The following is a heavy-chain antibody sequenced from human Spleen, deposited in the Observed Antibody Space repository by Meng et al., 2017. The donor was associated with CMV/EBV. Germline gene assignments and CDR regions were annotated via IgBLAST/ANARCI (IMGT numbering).Heavy chain of an antibody. CDR3: TREAAQLLTS. CDR2: MYYSGDT. CDR1: GGSISSNNNY. V-gene: IGHV4-39*07. J-gene: IGHJ5*02. Sequence: SETLSLTCTVSGGSISSNNNYWGWIRQSPGKGLDWIGSMYYSGDTYYNPSLKSRVTMSVDTSKNQFSLKLTSVTAADTAVYYCTREAAQLLTSWGQGTLVTVSS. D-gene: IGHD5-18*01.